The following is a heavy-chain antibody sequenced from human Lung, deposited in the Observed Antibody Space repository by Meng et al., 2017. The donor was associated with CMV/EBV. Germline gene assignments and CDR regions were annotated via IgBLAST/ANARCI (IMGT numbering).Heavy chain of an antibody. CDR2: IYHSGAT. J-gene: IGHJ5*02. Sequence: SGGSITSSHWWSWVRQPPGKGLEWIGEIYHSGATYYNPSLKRRVTISVDKSKNQFSLKLTSVTAADTAVYYCARAEYDSGTWGWFDPWGQGTLVTVSS. CDR3: ARAEYDSGTWGWFDP. V-gene: IGHV4-4*02. D-gene: IGHD3-10*01. CDR1: GGSITSSHW.